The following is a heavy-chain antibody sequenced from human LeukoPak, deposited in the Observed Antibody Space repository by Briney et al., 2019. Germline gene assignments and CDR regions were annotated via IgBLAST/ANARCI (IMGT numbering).Heavy chain of an antibody. CDR1: GGSISSGGYS. CDR2: IYHSGST. V-gene: IGHV4-30-2*01. J-gene: IGHJ5*02. D-gene: IGHD3-10*01. CDR3: ARVYGSGRRSGGSWFDP. Sequence: SQTLSLTCAVSGGSISSGGYSWSWIRQPPGKGLEWIGYIYHSGSTYYNPSLKSRVTISVDRSKNQFSLKLSSVTAADTAVYYCARVYGSGRRSGGSWFDPWGQGTLVTVSS.